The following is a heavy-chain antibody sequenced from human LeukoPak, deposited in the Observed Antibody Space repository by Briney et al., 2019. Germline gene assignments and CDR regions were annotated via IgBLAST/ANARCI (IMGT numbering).Heavy chain of an antibody. J-gene: IGHJ5*02. D-gene: IGHD6-13*01. CDR3: ARDSSYRLYKSIAAAGKRYNWFDP. Sequence: GSSVKVSCKASGGTFSSYAISWVRQAPGQGLEWMGGIIPIFGTANYAQKFQGRVTITADESTSTAYMELSSLRSEDTAVYYCARDSSYRLYKSIAAAGKRYNWFDPWGQGTLVTVSS. CDR1: GGTFSSYA. CDR2: IIPIFGTA. V-gene: IGHV1-69*01.